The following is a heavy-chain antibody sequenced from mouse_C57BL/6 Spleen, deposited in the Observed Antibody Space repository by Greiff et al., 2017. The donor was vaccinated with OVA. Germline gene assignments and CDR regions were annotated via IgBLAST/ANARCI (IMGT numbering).Heavy chain of an antibody. Sequence: FSINSDCYWIWIRQFPGNKLEYIGYTFYSGITYYNPSLESRTYITRDTSKNQFSLKLSSVTTEDTATYYCARYYYGSSYGDFDVWGTGTTVTVSS. CDR2: TFYSGIT. J-gene: IGHJ1*03. D-gene: IGHD1-1*01. CDR1: FSINSDCY. V-gene: IGHV3-3*01. CDR3: ARYYYGSSYGDFDV.